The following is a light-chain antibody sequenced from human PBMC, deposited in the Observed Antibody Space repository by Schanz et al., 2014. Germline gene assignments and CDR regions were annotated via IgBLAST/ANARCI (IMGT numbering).Light chain of an antibody. J-gene: IGLJ3*02. Sequence: QAVVTQEPSFSVSPGGTVTLTCGLNSGSVSASFFPSWYQQTPGQAPRTLIYSTNTRSSGVPDRFSGSILGNKAALTITGAQAEDESDYYCVLYMGSGSWVFGGGTKVTVL. CDR3: VLYMGSGSWV. V-gene: IGLV8-61*01. CDR2: STN. CDR1: SGSVSASFF.